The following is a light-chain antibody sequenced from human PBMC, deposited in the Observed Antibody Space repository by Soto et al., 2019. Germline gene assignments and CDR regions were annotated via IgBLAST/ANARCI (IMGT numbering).Light chain of an antibody. Sequence: DIQMTQSPSTLSASVGDRVTITCRASQRISSWLAWYQQKPGKAPKLLIYKASSLESGVPSRFSGSGSWTEFPLNSSRLQPDDFATYYCQQYNSLWTFGQGTKVEIK. CDR1: QRISSW. CDR2: KAS. V-gene: IGKV1-5*03. J-gene: IGKJ1*01. CDR3: QQYNSLWT.